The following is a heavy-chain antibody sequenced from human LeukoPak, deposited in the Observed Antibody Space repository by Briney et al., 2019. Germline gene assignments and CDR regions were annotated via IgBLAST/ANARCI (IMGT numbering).Heavy chain of an antibody. CDR3: VRLDCVNPNSHFPH. V-gene: IGHV1-8*02. CDR2: MNPHSGNT. J-gene: IGHJ1*01. CDR1: GYTFTAHD. D-gene: IGHD3-9*01. Sequence: ASVKVSCRTSGYTFTAHDINWVRQAPGRGLEWMGWMNPHSGNTGYAQNFQGRVTMTRDASTTTAFMELSNLSSGDTAVYYCVRLDCVNPNSHFPHWGQGTLVTVSS.